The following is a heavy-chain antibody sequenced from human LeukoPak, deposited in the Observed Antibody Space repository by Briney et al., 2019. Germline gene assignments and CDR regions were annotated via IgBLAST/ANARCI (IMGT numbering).Heavy chain of an antibody. CDR3: TRTSVFGVVIMPFDF. V-gene: IGHV4-39*07. D-gene: IGHD3-3*01. CDR1: GGSISSSSYY. Sequence: SETLSLTCTVSGGSISSSSYYWGWIRQPPGKGLEWIGEIHQSGSTNYNPSLKTRVTMSVDKSKNHFSLQVRPVTAADTAVYYCTRTSVFGVVIMPFDFWGQGTLVSVSS. CDR2: IHQSGST. J-gene: IGHJ4*02.